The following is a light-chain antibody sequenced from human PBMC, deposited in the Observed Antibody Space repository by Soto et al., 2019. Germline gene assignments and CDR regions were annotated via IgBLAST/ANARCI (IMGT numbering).Light chain of an antibody. CDR1: KNDIGVYDF. CDR3: KSYAGSNTYV. Sequence: QSVLTQPPSASVSPGQSVTISCTGTKNDIGVYDFVSWHQHHPGKAPRLIIYEVVQRPSGVPDRFSGSKSGNTASLTVSGLQAADEADYFCKSYAGSNTYVFGSGTKVTVL. CDR2: EVV. J-gene: IGLJ1*01. V-gene: IGLV2-8*01.